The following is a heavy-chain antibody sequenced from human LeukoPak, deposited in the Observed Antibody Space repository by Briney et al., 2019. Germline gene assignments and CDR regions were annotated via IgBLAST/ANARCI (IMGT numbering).Heavy chain of an antibody. Sequence: SETLSLTCAVYGGSFSGYYWSWVRQPPGKGLEWIGEVNHSGSTNYNPSLKSRVTMSVDTSKNQFSLKVSSVTAADTAVYYCARDGSKYNRTGYWGQGTLVTVSS. D-gene: IGHD3/OR15-3a*01. CDR2: VNHSGST. CDR3: ARDGSKYNRTGY. J-gene: IGHJ4*02. V-gene: IGHV4-34*01. CDR1: GGSFSGYY.